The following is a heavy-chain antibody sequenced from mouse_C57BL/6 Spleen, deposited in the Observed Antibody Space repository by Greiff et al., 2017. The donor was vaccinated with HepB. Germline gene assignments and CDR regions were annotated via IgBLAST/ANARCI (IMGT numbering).Heavy chain of an antibody. V-gene: IGHV1-39*01. D-gene: IGHD1-1*01. CDR2: INPNYGTT. CDR1: GYSFTDYN. CDR3: ASSYYYGSSPYYFDY. J-gene: IGHJ2*01. Sequence: VQLKESGPELVKPGASVKISCKASGYSFTDYNMNWVKQSNGKSLEWIGVINPNYGTTSYNQKFKGKATLTVDQSSSTAYMQLNSLTSEDSAVYYCASSYYYGSSPYYFDYWGQGTTLTVSS.